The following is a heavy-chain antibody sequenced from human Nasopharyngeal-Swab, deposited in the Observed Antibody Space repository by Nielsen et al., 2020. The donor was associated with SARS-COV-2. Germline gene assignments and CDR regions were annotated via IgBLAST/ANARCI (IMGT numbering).Heavy chain of an antibody. CDR2: ISSSSSYT. V-gene: IGHV3-11*05. Sequence: GESLKISCAASGFTFSDYYMSWIRQAPGKGLEWVSYISSSSSYTNYADSVKSRSTISRDNAKNSLYLQMNSLRAEDTAVYYCARGTATGWFDPWGQGTLVTVSS. CDR3: ARGTATGWFDP. J-gene: IGHJ5*02. D-gene: IGHD4-17*01. CDR1: GFTFSDYY.